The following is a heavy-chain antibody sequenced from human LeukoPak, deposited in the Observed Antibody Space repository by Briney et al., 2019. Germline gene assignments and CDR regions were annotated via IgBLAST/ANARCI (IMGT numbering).Heavy chain of an antibody. J-gene: IGHJ4*02. D-gene: IGHD6-19*01. V-gene: IGHV4-34*01. CDR1: GGSFSGYY. Sequence: SETLSLTCAVYGGSFSGYYWSWIRQPPGKGLEWIGEINHSGSTNYNPSLKSRVTISVDTSKNQFSLKLSSVTAADTAVYYCARIPGIAVAGTPYYFDYWGQGTLVTVSS. CDR3: ARIPGIAVAGTPYYFDY. CDR2: INHSGST.